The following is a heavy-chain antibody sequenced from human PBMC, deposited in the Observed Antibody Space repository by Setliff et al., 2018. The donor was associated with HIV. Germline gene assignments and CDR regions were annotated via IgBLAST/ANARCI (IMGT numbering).Heavy chain of an antibody. D-gene: IGHD3-3*01. CDR1: GGSISSGSHY. CDR2: IYASGNT. J-gene: IGHJ6*03. V-gene: IGHV4-61*09. Sequence: ASETLSLTCAVSGGSISSGSHYWSWIRQPAGKGLEWIGQIYASGNTNYNPSLKSRVTMSVDTSKNSLYLQMNSLRAEDTAVYYCARCYYNFWSGYPLDYMDVWGKGTTVTVSS. CDR3: ARCYYNFWSGYPLDYMDV.